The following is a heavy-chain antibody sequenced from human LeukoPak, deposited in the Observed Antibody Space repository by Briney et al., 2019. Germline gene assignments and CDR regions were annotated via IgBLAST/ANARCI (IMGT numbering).Heavy chain of an antibody. J-gene: IGHJ4*02. Sequence: GGSLRLSCAASGFTFSNAWMSWVRQAPGKGLEWVGRIKSKTDGGTTDYAAPVKGRFTISRDDSKNTLYLQMNSLKTEDTAVYYCTTLFGEGSDTAMVDYWGQGTLVTVSS. CDR2: IKSKTDGGTT. CDR3: TTLFGEGSDTAMVDY. V-gene: IGHV3-15*01. D-gene: IGHD5-18*01. CDR1: GFTFSNAW.